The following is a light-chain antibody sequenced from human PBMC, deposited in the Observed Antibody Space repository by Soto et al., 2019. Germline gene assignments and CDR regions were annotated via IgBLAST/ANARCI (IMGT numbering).Light chain of an antibody. Sequence: QSVLTQPACVSVSPGQSITISCTGTSSDVGGYNYVSWYQQHPGKAPKLMIYEVSNRPSGVSNRFSGSKSGNTASLTISGLQAEDEADYYCSSYTSSSTLSYVFGTGTKVTVL. CDR1: SSDVGGYNY. V-gene: IGLV2-14*01. CDR3: SSYTSSSTLSYV. CDR2: EVS. J-gene: IGLJ1*01.